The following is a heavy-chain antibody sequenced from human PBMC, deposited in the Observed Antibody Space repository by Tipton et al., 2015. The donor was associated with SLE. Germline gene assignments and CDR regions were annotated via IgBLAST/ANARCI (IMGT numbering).Heavy chain of an antibody. CDR3: ARGTGYKCDY. J-gene: IGHJ4*02. CDR1: GGSFSDYY. CDR2: ISHSGNT. V-gene: IGHV4-34*01. D-gene: IGHD1-1*01. Sequence: TLSLTCAVYGGSFSDYYWSWIRQPPGKGLEWIGEISHSGNTIYNPSLKSRVTILVDTSKKQVSLMLNSVTAADTAVYYCARGTGYKCDYWDQGALVTVSS.